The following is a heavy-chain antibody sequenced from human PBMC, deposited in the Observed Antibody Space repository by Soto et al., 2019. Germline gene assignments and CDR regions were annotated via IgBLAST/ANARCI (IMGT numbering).Heavy chain of an antibody. J-gene: IGHJ4*02. CDR3: ARDGSKIDGYGVQLGY. D-gene: IGHD4-17*01. CDR2: MNPNSGDT. CDR1: GYTFTSYD. Sequence: QVQLVQSGAEVKKPWASVKVSCKASGYTFTSYDINWVRQATGQGLEWMGRMNPNSGDTGLAQKFQGRITMTRNTSITTAYMELSSLRSEDTAVYYCARDGSKIDGYGVQLGYWGQGTVVTVSS. V-gene: IGHV1-8*01.